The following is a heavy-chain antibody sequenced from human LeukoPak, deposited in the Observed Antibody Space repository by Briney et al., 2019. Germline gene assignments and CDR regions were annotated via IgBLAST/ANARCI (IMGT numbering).Heavy chain of an antibody. Sequence: ASVNVSCKASGYIVTSYNINWVRQAPGQGLEWMGIINPSGVSTNYAQKFQGVVTMTRDTSTSTAYMEMSSLSSEDTAVYYCARGRYSCGSYYYSYMDVWGQGTPVTVSS. D-gene: IGHD5-18*01. J-gene: IGHJ6*03. CDR1: GYIVTSYN. V-gene: IGHV1-46*01. CDR2: INPSGVST. CDR3: ARGRYSCGSYYYSYMDV.